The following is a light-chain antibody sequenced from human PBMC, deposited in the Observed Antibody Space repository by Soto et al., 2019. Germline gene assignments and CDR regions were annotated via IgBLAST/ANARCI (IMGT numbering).Light chain of an antibody. V-gene: IGLV2-23*01. J-gene: IGLJ2*01. Sequence: QSVLTQPASVSGSPGQSITISCTRTSSNVERYNLVSWYQHPPGKAPKLIIYEGSERPSGVSNRFSGAQSGHTASLTISGLQAEDEADYYCSSYAGAVVFGGGTQLTVL. CDR2: EGS. CDR1: SSNVERYNL. CDR3: SSYAGAVV.